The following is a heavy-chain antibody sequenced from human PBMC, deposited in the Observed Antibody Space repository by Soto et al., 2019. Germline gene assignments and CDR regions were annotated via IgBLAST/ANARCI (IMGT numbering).Heavy chain of an antibody. J-gene: IGHJ4*02. CDR1: GFTFVDYY. CDR3: ARGHTTVRRAYFDY. D-gene: IGHD4-17*01. V-gene: IGHV3-11*04. Sequence: PWGSLRLSCEASGFTFVDYYISFCGHSPVKGLEWVSYISGGGTFAVYADSLRGRFTILRDNAKSSVYLQITSLRADDSAVYYCARGHTTVRRAYFDYWGQGTVVTVSS. CDR2: ISGGGTFA.